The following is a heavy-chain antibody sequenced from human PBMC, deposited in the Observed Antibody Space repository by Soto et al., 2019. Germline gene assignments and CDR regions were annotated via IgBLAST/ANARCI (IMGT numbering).Heavy chain of an antibody. CDR1: GFTLSDYH. Sequence: PGGSLRLSCEASGFTLSDYHMSWIRQAPGKGLEWVSYITAIGNSIYYAASVKGRFTISRDNAKNSLSLQMNSLRADDTAVYFFAREHSDDWYNYGMDVWGQGTRVTVSS. CDR3: AREHSDDWYNYGMDV. J-gene: IGHJ6*02. CDR2: ITAIGNSI. D-gene: IGHD3-9*01. V-gene: IGHV3-11*01.